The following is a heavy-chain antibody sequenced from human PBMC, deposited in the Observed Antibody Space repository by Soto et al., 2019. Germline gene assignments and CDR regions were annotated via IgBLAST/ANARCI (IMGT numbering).Heavy chain of an antibody. D-gene: IGHD3-10*01. J-gene: IGHJ4*02. CDR3: ARSYGSGSYYNDY. Sequence: SETLSLTCTVSGGSITSGAYYWSWIRQPPGKGLEWIGYIYYSGSTYYNPSLKSRVTISVDTSKNQFSLKLSSVTAADTAVYYCARSYGSGSYYNDYWGQGTLVTGSS. CDR1: GGSITSGAYY. CDR2: IYYSGST. V-gene: IGHV4-30-4*01.